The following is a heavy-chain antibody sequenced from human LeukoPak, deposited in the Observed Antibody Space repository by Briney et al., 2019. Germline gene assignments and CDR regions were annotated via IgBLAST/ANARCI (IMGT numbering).Heavy chain of an antibody. J-gene: IGHJ4*02. Sequence: ASVKVSCKASGYTFTGYYMHWVRQAPGQGLEWMGRINPNSGGTNYAQKFQGRVTMTEDTSTDTAYMELSSLRSEDTAVYYCATVHDSSGYYYGLAYWGQGTLVTVSS. CDR1: GYTFTGYY. V-gene: IGHV1-2*06. CDR3: ATVHDSSGYYYGLAY. D-gene: IGHD3-22*01. CDR2: INPNSGGT.